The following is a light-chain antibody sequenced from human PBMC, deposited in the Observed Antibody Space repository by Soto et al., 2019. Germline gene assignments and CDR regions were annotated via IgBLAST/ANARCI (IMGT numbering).Light chain of an antibody. CDR3: QQYNSYWWT. J-gene: IGKJ1*01. CDR2: DAS. CDR1: RSISSW. Sequence: DIQMTQSPSTLSASVGDRVTITCRASRSISSWLAWYQQKPGKAPKLLIYDASILESGVPSRFSGSGSGTEFTLTISSLQPDDFATYYCQQYNSYWWTFGQGTKVDIK. V-gene: IGKV1-5*01.